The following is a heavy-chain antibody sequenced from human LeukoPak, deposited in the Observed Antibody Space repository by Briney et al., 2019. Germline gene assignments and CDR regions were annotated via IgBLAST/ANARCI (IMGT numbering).Heavy chain of an antibody. J-gene: IGHJ3*02. CDR2: IYYGGST. D-gene: IGHD5-18*01. CDR1: GGSISSYY. Sequence: SETLSLTCTVSGGSISSYYWSWIRQPPGKGLEWIGYIYYGGSTNYNPSLKSRVTISVDTSKNQFSLKLSSVTAADTAVYYCARVGYSYGYAFDIWGQGTMVTVSS. CDR3: ARVGYSYGYAFDI. V-gene: IGHV4-59*01.